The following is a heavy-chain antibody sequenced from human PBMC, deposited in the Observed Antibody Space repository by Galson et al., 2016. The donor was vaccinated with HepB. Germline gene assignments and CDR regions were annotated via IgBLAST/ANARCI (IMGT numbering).Heavy chain of an antibody. CDR2: TYYRSKWYS. CDR3: ARHWDSTWYYFDY. V-gene: IGHV6-1*01. J-gene: IGHJ4*02. CDR1: GDSVSSENAG. D-gene: IGHD1-7*01. Sequence: CAISGDSVSSENAGWNWTRQSPSRGLEWLGKTYYRSKWYSDYAPSVKSRISITADTSKNQFSLQFNSVTPEDTAVYYCARHWDSTWYYFDYWGQGTLVTVSS.